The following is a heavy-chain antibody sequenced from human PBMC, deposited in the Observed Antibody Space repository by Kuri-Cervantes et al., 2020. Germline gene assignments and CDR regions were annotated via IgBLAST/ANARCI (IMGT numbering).Heavy chain of an antibody. CDR3: TREAVEASPYFYYYADV. CDR2: VRRNVYGGTT. D-gene: IGHD1-26*01. CDR1: GFTFTSYA. Sequence: GGSLRLSCAASGFTFTSYAMAWVRQATEKGLEWVGLVRRNVYGGTTEYDASVQGRFTISRDDSKSIVYLQMNRLRTDDTAVYYCTREAVEASPYFYYYADVWGKGTTVTVSS. J-gene: IGHJ6*03. V-gene: IGHV3-49*04.